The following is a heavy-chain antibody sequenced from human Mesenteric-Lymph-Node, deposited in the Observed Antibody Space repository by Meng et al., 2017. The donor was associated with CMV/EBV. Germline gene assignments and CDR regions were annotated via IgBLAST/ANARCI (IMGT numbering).Heavy chain of an antibody. CDR2: ISSSSSYI. CDR1: GFTFSSYS. CDR3: ARDLCYDSSDYYCN. D-gene: IGHD3-22*01. J-gene: IGHJ4*02. Sequence: GESLKISCAASGFTFSSYSMNWVRQAPGKGLEWVSSISSSSSYIYYADSVKGRFTISRDNAKNSLYLQMNSLRAEDTAVYYCARDLCYDSSDYYCNWGQGTLVTVSS. V-gene: IGHV3-21*01.